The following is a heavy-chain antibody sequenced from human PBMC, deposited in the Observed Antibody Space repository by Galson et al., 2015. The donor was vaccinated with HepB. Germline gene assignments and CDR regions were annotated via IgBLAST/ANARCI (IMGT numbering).Heavy chain of an antibody. CDR2: IRSKADGGTT. CDR1: GFTFTNAW. D-gene: IGHD1-26*01. J-gene: IGHJ3*01. V-gene: IGHV3-15*07. Sequence: SLRLSCAASGFTFTNAWMNWVRQAPGKGLEWVGRIRSKADGGTTDYAAPVKGRFAISRDDSKNSAYLQMNSLKTEDTAVYYCTTETGELPYDVFGVWGQGTMVTVSS. CDR3: TTETGELPYDVFGV.